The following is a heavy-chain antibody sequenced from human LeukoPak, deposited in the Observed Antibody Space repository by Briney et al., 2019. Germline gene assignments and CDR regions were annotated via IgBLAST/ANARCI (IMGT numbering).Heavy chain of an antibody. V-gene: IGHV4-61*02. Sequence: SETLSLTCTVSGASINGDNYYWSWIRQPAGKGLEWIGRIYTTGSTNYNPSLNSRVSISVDTSKNQFSLKLSSVTAADTAVYYCANGTNWFDPWGQGTLVTVSS. CDR1: GASINGDNYY. CDR2: IYTTGST. D-gene: IGHD1-14*01. CDR3: ANGTNWFDP. J-gene: IGHJ5*02.